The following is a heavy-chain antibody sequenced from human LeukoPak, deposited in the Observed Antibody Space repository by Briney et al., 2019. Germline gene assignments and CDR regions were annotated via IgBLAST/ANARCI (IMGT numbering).Heavy chain of an antibody. CDR2: IYYSGST. CDR3: ARDTSPRIFRFDP. Sequence: PSETLSLTCTVSGGSISSYYWSWIRQPPGKGLEWIGYIYYSGSTNYNPSLKSRVTTSVDTSKNQFSLKLSSVTAADTAVYYCARDTSPRIFRFDPWGQGTLVTVSS. D-gene: IGHD2-15*01. J-gene: IGHJ5*02. CDR1: GGSISSYY. V-gene: IGHV4-59*01.